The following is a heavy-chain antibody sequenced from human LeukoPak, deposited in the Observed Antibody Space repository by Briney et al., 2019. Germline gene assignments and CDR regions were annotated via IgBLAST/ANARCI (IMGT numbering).Heavy chain of an antibody. J-gene: IGHJ5*02. CDR2: ISAYNGDT. V-gene: IGHV1-18*01. D-gene: IGHD2-21*02. Sequence: ASVKVSCEASGYTFTTFGVSWVRQAPGQGLEWMGWISAYNGDTNYAQKFQGRVTMTTDTSTYTAYMELRSLRSDDTAVYYCARSGDGNWFDPWGQGTLVIVSS. CDR1: GYTFTTFG. CDR3: ARSGDGNWFDP.